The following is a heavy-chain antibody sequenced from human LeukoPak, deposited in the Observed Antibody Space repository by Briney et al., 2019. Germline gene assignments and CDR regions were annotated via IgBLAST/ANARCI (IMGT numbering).Heavy chain of an antibody. J-gene: IGHJ5*02. CDR3: AILIAVAGTNWFDP. CDR1: GGSISSYY. Sequence: SETLSLTCTVSGGSISSYYWSWIRQPPGKGLEWIGYIYYSGSTNYNPSLKSRVTISVDTSKNQFSLKLSSVTAADTAVYYCAILIAVAGTNWFDPWGQGTLVTVSS. D-gene: IGHD6-19*01. CDR2: IYYSGST. V-gene: IGHV4-59*08.